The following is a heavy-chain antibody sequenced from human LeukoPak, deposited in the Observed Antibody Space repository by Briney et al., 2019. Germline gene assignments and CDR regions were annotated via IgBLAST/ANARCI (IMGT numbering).Heavy chain of an antibody. Sequence: SETLSLTCAVYGGSFSGYYWSWIRQPPGKGVEWIGYIFYTGSTNYNPSLQSRVTILVDTSKNQFSLKLSSVTAADTAVYYCARLRGYSYGYLDYWGQGTLVTVSS. V-gene: IGHV4-34*12. CDR3: ARLRGYSYGYLDY. J-gene: IGHJ4*02. CDR2: IFYTGST. D-gene: IGHD5-18*01. CDR1: GGSFSGYY.